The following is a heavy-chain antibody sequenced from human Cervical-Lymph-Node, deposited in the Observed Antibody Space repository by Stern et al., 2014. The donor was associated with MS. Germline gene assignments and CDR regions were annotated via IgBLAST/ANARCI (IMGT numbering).Heavy chain of an antibody. CDR1: GFSLSNARMG. CDR3: ARMVVAVAGTVGAFDI. CDR2: IFSNDEK. D-gene: IGHD6-19*01. Sequence: QVTLRESGPVLVKPTETLTLTCTVSGFSLSNARMGVSWIRQPPGKALEWLRNIFSNDEKSYSTSLKSRLTISKDPSKSQVVLTMTNMDPVDTATYYCARMVVAVAGTVGAFDIWGQGTMVTVSS. V-gene: IGHV2-26*01. J-gene: IGHJ3*02.